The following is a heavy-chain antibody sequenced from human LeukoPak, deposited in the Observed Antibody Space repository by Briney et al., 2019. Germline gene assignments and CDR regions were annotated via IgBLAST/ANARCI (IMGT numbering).Heavy chain of an antibody. J-gene: IGHJ3*02. CDR2: IYASGST. CDR3: ARHGDVFDAFDI. D-gene: IGHD2-21*02. CDR1: GGSISNYY. Sequence: SETLSLTCTVSGGSISNYYWSWIRQPPGKGLEWIGYIYASGSTNYNPSLKSRVTISVDTSKSHFSLRLYSVTAADTAVYYCARHGDVFDAFDIWGQGTMVTVSS. V-gene: IGHV4-4*09.